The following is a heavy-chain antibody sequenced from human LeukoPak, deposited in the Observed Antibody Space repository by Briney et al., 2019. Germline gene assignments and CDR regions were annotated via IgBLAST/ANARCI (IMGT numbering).Heavy chain of an antibody. CDR2: ISYDGSNK. J-gene: IGHJ4*02. V-gene: IGHV3-30*04. CDR1: GFTFSSYA. D-gene: IGHD3-10*01. CDR3: ARDRVNYYGSGSYYKTTQYYFDY. Sequence: GGSLRLSCAASGFTFSSYAMHWVRQAPGKGLEWVAVISYDGSNKYYADPVKGRFTISRDNSKNTLYLQMNSLRAEDTAVYYCARDRVNYYGSGSYYKTTQYYFDYWGQGTLVTVSS.